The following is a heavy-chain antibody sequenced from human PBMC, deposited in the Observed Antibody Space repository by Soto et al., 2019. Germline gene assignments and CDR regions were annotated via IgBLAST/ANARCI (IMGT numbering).Heavy chain of an antibody. CDR3: AKDPGTYLYYYYYYDMDV. CDR1: GFTFSSYA. CDR2: ISGSGGST. V-gene: IGHV3-23*01. D-gene: IGHD6-13*01. J-gene: IGHJ6*04. Sequence: EVQLLESGGGLVQPGGSLRLSCAASGFTFSSYAMSWVRQAPGKGLEWVSAISGSGGSTYYADSVKGRFTISRDNSKNTLYLQMNTLRAEDTAVYYCAKDPGTYLYYYYYYDMDVWGKGTTVTVSS.